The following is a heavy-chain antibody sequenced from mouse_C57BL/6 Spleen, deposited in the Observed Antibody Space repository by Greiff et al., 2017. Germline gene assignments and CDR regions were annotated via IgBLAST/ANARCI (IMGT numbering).Heavy chain of an antibody. Sequence: QVQLQQPGAELVMPGASVKLSCKASGYTFTSYWMHWVKQRPGQGLEWIGEIDPSDSYTNYNQKFKGKSTLTVDKSSSTAYMQLSSLTSADSAVYYCARRYGSSSAWFAYWGQGTLVTVSA. CDR1: GYTFTSYW. D-gene: IGHD1-1*01. CDR2: IDPSDSYT. V-gene: IGHV1-69*01. J-gene: IGHJ3*01. CDR3: ARRYGSSSAWFAY.